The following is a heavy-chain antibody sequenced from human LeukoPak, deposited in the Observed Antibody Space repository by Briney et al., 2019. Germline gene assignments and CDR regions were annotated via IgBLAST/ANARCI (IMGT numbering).Heavy chain of an antibody. D-gene: IGHD6-13*01. Sequence: GGSLRLSCVASGFPFSSYWMTWVRQAPGKGLEWVSSISSSSSYIYYADSVKGRFTISRDNAKNSLYLQMNSLRAEDTAVYYCASAAPSSWYSEHWGQGTLVTVSS. CDR2: ISSSSSYI. CDR1: GFPFSSYW. V-gene: IGHV3-21*01. J-gene: IGHJ4*02. CDR3: ASAAPSSWYSEH.